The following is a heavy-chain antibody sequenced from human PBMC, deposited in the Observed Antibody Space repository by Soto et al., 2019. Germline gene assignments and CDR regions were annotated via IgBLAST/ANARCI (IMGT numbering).Heavy chain of an antibody. CDR2: MYHSGSS. Sequence: SETLSLTCAVSGGSISSGGYSWSWIRQPPGKGLEWIGYMYHSGSSYSNPSLKSRVTISVDTSKNQFSLKLNSVTAADTAVYYCARGYNYGLDVWGQGTTVTVSS. CDR1: GGSISSGGYS. CDR3: ARGYNYGLDV. V-gene: IGHV4-30-2*01. J-gene: IGHJ6*02.